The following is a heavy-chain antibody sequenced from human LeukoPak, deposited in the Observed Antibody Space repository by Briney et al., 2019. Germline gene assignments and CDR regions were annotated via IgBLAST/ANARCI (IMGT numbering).Heavy chain of an antibody. CDR1: GYTFTSYG. CDR3: AREYYDFWSVGISYYYYGMDV. J-gene: IGHJ6*02. Sequence: ASVKVSCKASGYTFTSYGISWVRQAPGQGLECMGWISAYNGNTNYAQKLQGRVTMTTDTSTSTAYMELRSLRSDDTAVYYCAREYYDFWSVGISYYYYGMDVWGQGTTVTVSS. D-gene: IGHD3-3*01. CDR2: ISAYNGNT. V-gene: IGHV1-18*01.